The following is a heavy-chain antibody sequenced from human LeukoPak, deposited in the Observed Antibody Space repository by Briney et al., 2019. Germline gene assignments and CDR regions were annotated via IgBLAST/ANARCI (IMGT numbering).Heavy chain of an antibody. CDR3: AKDIRRGYNFGYDQFAY. CDR2: IEYNGATK. J-gene: IGHJ4*02. V-gene: IGHV3-30*02. D-gene: IGHD5-18*01. CDR1: GFIFKNYG. Sequence: GGSLRLSCAASGFIFKNYGMHWARQAPGKGLEWLAFIEYNGATKDYADSVKGRFTISRDNSKNTVSLQMNSLRAEDTALYYCAKDIRRGYNFGYDQFAYWGQGILVTVSS.